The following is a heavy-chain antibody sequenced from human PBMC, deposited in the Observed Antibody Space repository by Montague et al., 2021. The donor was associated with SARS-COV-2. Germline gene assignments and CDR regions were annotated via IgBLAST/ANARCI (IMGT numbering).Heavy chain of an antibody. V-gene: IGHV4-59*08. CDR2: ISDSGST. D-gene: IGHD3-22*01. CDR1: GGSINNYF. Sequence: SETLSLTCTVSGGSINNYFWSWIRQPTGKGLEWLGYISDSGSTKYNPSLQSRVTISVDTARNQFSLKLLSVTAADTAFYYCARVDSSGPGEYWGQGILVSVSS. J-gene: IGHJ4*02. CDR3: ARVDSSGPGEY.